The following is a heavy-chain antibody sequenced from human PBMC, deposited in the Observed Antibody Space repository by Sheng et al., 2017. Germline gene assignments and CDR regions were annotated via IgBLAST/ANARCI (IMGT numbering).Heavy chain of an antibody. CDR1: GYTFTDYG. CDR2: ISAYNGNT. V-gene: IGHV1-18*01. D-gene: IGHD1-7*01. CDR3: ARGNWNYLSDY. Sequence: QVQLVQSGTEVKKPGASVKVSCKASGYTFTDYGFTWVRQAPGQGLEWVGWISAYNGNTTMHRNSRAEFTVTTDASTSTAYMELRSLRADDTAVYYCARGNWNYLSDYWGQGTLVTVSS. J-gene: IGHJ4*02.